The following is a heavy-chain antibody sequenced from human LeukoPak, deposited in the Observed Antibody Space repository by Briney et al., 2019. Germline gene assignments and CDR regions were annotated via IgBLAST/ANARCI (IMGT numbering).Heavy chain of an antibody. V-gene: IGHV3-11*01. CDR1: GFRFSDYY. J-gene: IGHJ5*02. D-gene: IGHD4-23*01. Sequence: GGSLRLSCAASGFRFSDYYMSWIRQAPGKGLEWLSCISFSGSTIYDADSVKGRFTISRDNAKNSVYLQMNSLRADDTAVYYCARPSDYDGGWFDPWGLGTLVTVSS. CDR2: ISFSGSTI. CDR3: ARPSDYDGGWFDP.